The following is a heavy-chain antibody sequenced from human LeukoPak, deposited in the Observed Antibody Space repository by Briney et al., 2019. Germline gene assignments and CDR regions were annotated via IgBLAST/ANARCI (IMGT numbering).Heavy chain of an antibody. D-gene: IGHD3-9*01. V-gene: IGHV3-23*01. Sequence: GGSQGLFCGASGLTFTIYSMTWVGQAPGRGREGVSASTGSGRTTYYADSVMGRFTISRDNAKNSLHLQMNSLRAEDTAVYYCATYFDWLSSFDYWGQGTLVTVSS. CDR3: ATYFDWLSSFDY. J-gene: IGHJ4*02. CDR2: STGSGRTT. CDR1: GLTFTIYS.